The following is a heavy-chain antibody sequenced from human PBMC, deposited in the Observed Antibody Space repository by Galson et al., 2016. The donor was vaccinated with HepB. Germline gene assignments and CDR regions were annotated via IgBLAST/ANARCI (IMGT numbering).Heavy chain of an antibody. CDR3: AREGSSLKNFDY. Sequence: SVKVSCKASGYIFTDYFMHWVRQAPGQGLEWVGQISPTGDPTRYAQKFQGRVTLTRDTSANTVYMDLSSLRSEDTAVYYCAREGSSLKNFDYWGQGTLVTVSA. CDR1: GYIFTDYF. D-gene: IGHD6-6*01. CDR2: ISPTGDPT. J-gene: IGHJ4*02. V-gene: IGHV1-46*01.